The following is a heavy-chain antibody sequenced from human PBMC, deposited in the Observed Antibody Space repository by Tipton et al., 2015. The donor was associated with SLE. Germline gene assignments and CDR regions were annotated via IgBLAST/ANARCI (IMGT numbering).Heavy chain of an antibody. D-gene: IGHD6-13*01. J-gene: IGHJ4*02. Sequence: TLSLTCTVSGGSISSHYWSWIRQPPGKGLEWIGYIYYSGSTYYNPSLKSRVTISVDTSKNQFSLKLSSVTAADTAVYYCARDSSSWYYFDYWGQGTLVTVSS. CDR2: IYYSGST. V-gene: IGHV4-59*11. CDR1: GGSISSHY. CDR3: ARDSSSWYYFDY.